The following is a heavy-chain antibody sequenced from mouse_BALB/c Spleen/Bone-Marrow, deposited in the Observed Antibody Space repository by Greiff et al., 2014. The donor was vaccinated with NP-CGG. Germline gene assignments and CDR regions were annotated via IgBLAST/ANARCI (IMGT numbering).Heavy chain of an antibody. CDR1: GYSFTGYT. J-gene: IGHJ3*01. CDR2: INPYNGGT. CDR3: ARSGYGNYSPFAY. D-gene: IGHD2-1*01. Sequence: SGPELVKPGASMKISCKASGYSFTGYTMNWVKQSHGENLEWIGLINPYNGGTSYNQKFKGKATLTVDKSSSTAYMELLSLTSEDSAVYYCARSGYGNYSPFAYWGQGTLVTVSA. V-gene: IGHV1-18*01.